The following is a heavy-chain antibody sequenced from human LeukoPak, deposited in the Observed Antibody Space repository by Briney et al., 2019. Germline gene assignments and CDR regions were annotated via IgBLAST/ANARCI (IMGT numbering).Heavy chain of an antibody. V-gene: IGHV1-2*02. J-gene: IGHJ4*02. CDR1: GYTFTGYY. Sequence: ASVKVSCKASGYTFTGYYMHWVRQAPGQGLEWMGWINPNSGGTNYAQKFRGRVTMTRDTSTSTAYMELSRLRSDDTAVYYCARVPPYYGSPFDYWGQGTLVTVSS. CDR3: ARVPPYYGSPFDY. CDR2: INPNSGGT. D-gene: IGHD3-10*01.